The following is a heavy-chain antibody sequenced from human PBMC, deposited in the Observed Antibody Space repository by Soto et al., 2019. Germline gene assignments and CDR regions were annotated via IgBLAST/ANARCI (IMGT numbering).Heavy chain of an antibody. Sequence: ASVKVSCKASGYTFTSYGSSWVRQAPGQGLEWMGWISAYNGNTNYAQKLQGRVTMTTDTSTSTAYMELRSLRSDDTAVYYCARDSYLGAVAVAGTGDFDYWGQGTLVTVSS. CDR1: GYTFTSYG. J-gene: IGHJ4*02. CDR3: ARDSYLGAVAVAGTGDFDY. CDR2: ISAYNGNT. V-gene: IGHV1-18*01. D-gene: IGHD6-19*01.